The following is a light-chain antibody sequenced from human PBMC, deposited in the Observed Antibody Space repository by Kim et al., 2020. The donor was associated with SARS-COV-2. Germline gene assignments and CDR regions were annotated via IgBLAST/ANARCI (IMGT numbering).Light chain of an antibody. J-gene: IGLJ2*01. CDR2: GNS. CDR1: SSKIGAGYD. CDR3: QSYDSSLSGSRV. Sequence: VTSSCTGSSSKIGAGYDVHWYQQLPGTAPKLLIYGNSNRPSGVPDRFSGSKSGTSASLAITGLQAEDEADYYCQSYDSSLSGSRVFGGGTKLTVL. V-gene: IGLV1-40*01.